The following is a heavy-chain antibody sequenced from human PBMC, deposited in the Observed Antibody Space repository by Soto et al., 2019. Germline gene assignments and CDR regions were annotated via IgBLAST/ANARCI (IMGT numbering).Heavy chain of an antibody. CDR3: ARALRWDNCSGGSCYSWSWFDP. CDR1: SGSISSSNW. D-gene: IGHD2-15*01. CDR2: IYHSGST. J-gene: IGHJ5*02. V-gene: IGHV4-4*02. Sequence: SETLSLTCAVSSGSISSSNWWSWVRQPPGKGLEWIGEIYHSGSTNYNPSLKSRVTISVDKSKNQFSLKLSSVTAADTAVYYCARALRWDNCSGGSCYSWSWFDPWGQGTLVTVSS.